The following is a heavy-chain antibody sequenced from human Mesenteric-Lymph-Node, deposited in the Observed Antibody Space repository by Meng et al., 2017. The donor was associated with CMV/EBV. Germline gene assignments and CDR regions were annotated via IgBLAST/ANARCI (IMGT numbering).Heavy chain of an antibody. Sequence: LRLSCAASGFTFSSYAMNWVRQAPGKGLEWVSAISGSGGSTHYADSVKGRFTTSRDNSKNTQYLQMNSLRAEDMAVYYCAREDWYFDLWGRGTLVTVSS. V-gene: IGHV3-23*01. J-gene: IGHJ2*01. CDR3: AREDWYFDL. CDR2: ISGSGGST. CDR1: GFTFSSYA.